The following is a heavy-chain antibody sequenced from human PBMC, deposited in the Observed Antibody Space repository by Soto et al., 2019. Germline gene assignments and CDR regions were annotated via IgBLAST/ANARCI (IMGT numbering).Heavy chain of an antibody. CDR2: ISYDGSNK. CDR3: AKDLDGGPDY. D-gene: IGHD3-16*01. V-gene: IGHV3-30*18. J-gene: IGHJ4*02. CDR1: GFTFSTYG. Sequence: QVQLVESGGGVVQPGRSLRLSCAASGFTFSTYGMRWVRQAPGKGLEWVAVISYDGSNKYYADSVKGRFTISRDTSKNTVDLQMNSLRAEDTAVYYCAKDLDGGPDYWGQGTLVTVSS.